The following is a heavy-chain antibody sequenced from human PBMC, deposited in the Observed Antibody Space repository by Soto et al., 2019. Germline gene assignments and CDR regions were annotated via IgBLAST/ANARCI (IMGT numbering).Heavy chain of an antibody. CDR1: GFTFTSSA. J-gene: IGHJ4*02. CDR3: AATNHYDFWSGYSVNDY. CDR2: IVVGSGNT. Sequence: SVKVSCKASGFTFTSSAVQWVRQARGQRLERIGWIVVGSGNTNYAQKFQERVTITRDMSTSTAYMELSSLRSEDAAVYYCAATNHYDFWSGYSVNDYWGQGTLVTVSS. V-gene: IGHV1-58*01. D-gene: IGHD3-3*01.